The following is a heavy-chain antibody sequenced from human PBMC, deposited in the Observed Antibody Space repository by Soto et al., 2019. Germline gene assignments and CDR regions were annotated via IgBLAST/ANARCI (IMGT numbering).Heavy chain of an antibody. D-gene: IGHD3-10*01. CDR2: IYYSGST. V-gene: IGHV4-31*03. J-gene: IGHJ3*02. CDR3: ARDLNYYGSGSYYKGNAFDI. Sequence: SETLSLTCTVSGGSISSGGYYWSWIRQHPGKGLEWIGYIYYSGSTYYNPSLKSRVTISVDTSKNQFSLKLSSVTAADTAVYYCARDLNYYGSGSYYKGNAFDISGQGTMVTVSS. CDR1: GGSISSGGYY.